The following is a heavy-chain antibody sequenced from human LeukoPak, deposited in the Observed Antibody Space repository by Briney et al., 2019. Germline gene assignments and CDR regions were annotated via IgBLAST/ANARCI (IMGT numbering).Heavy chain of an antibody. Sequence: GGSQRLSCAASGFTFSSYGMHWVRQAPGKGLEWVAFIRYDANNKYYADSVKGRFTISRDNSKNTLYLQMNSLRAEDRAVYYCAKALLPMTTLTLFDYWGQGTLVTVSS. CDR3: AKALLPMTTLTLFDY. J-gene: IGHJ4*02. CDR2: IRYDANNK. CDR1: GFTFSSYG. V-gene: IGHV3-30*02. D-gene: IGHD4-11*01.